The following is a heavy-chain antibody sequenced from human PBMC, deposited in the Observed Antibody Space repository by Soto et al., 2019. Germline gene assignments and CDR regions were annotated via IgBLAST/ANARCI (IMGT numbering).Heavy chain of an antibody. D-gene: IGHD6-6*01. CDR1: GYTFTSYG. CDR3: ARDLYPIAARPTPYNY. J-gene: IGHJ4*02. V-gene: IGHV1-18*01. Sequence: ASVKVSCKASGYTFTSYGISWVRQAPGQGLEWTGWISAYNGNTNYAQKLQGRVTMTTDTSTSTAYMELRSLRSDDTAVYYCARDLYPIAARPTPYNYWGQGTLVTVSS. CDR2: ISAYNGNT.